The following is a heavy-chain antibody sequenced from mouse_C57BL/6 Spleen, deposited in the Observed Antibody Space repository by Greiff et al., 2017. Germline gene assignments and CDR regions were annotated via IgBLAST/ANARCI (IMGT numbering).Heavy chain of an antibody. D-gene: IGHD2-3*01. J-gene: IGHJ1*03. Sequence: VQLQQSGAELMKPGASVKLSCKATGYTFTGYWIEWVKQRPGHGLEWIGEILPGSGSTNYNEKFKGKATFTADTSSNTAYMQLSSLTTADSAIYYCARTYDCYDGGPWYFDVWGTGTTVTVSS. V-gene: IGHV1-9*01. CDR2: ILPGSGST. CDR1: GYTFTGYW. CDR3: ARTYDCYDGGPWYFDV.